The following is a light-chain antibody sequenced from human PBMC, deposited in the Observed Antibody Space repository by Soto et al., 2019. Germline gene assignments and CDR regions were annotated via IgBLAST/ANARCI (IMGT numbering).Light chain of an antibody. CDR3: VLYVGSGVV. Sequence: QTVVTQEPSFSVSPGGTVTLTCGLNYDSASISYYPSWYQQTPGQAPRTLIYNINIRSSGVPDRFSGSILGNKAALTITGVQADDESDYYCVLYVGSGVVFGGGTKLTVL. CDR2: NIN. V-gene: IGLV8-61*01. CDR1: YDSASISYY. J-gene: IGLJ3*02.